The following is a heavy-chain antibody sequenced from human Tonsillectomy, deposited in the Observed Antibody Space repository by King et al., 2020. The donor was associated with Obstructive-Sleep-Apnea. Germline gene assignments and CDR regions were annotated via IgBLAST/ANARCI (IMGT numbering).Heavy chain of an antibody. Sequence: VQLVESGGGLVQPGRSLRLSCAASGFTFGDYAIHWVRQAPGKGLEWVSSISWNSQHIYYADSVRGRFTISRDNARNSLYLQMNSLRAEDTAFYYCAKHLRGGTSAKGGFDFWGQGTLVTVSS. CDR2: ISWNSQHI. CDR3: AKHLRGGTSAKGGFDF. V-gene: IGHV3-9*01. CDR1: GFTFGDYA. J-gene: IGHJ4*02. D-gene: IGHD3-16*01.